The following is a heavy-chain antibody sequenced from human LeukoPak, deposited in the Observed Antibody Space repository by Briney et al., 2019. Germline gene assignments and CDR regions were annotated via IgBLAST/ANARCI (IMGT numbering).Heavy chain of an antibody. CDR1: GFTFSSYG. CDR3: ASALGYSFDI. D-gene: IGHD6-13*01. Sequence: GGSLRLSCAASGFTFSSYGTHWVRQAPGKGLEWVAVIWYDGSNKYYADSVKGRFTISRDNSKNTLYLQMNSLRAEDTAVYYCASALGYSFDIWGQGTMVTVSS. V-gene: IGHV3-33*01. CDR2: IWYDGSNK. J-gene: IGHJ3*02.